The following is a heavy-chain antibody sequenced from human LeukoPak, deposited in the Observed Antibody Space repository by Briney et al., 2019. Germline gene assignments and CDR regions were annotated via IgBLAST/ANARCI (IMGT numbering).Heavy chain of an antibody. CDR2: LSGSGATT. V-gene: IGHV3-23*01. CDR1: GFTFSNYA. CDR3: ARRTGFHFDY. J-gene: IGHJ4*02. Sequence: GGSLRLSCAASGFTFSNYAMIWVRQAPGKGLEWVSALSGSGATTYYADSVKGRFTISRDNSKNTLYLQMNSLRVEDTAVYYCARRTGFHFDYWAQGTLVTVSS. D-gene: IGHD1-1*01.